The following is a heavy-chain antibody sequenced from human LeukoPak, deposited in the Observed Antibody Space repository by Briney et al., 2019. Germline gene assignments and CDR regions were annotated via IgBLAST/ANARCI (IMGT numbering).Heavy chain of an antibody. Sequence: GASVKVSCKASGYTFTSYGTSWVRQAPGQGLEWMGWISAYNGNTNYAQKFQGRVTMTRDTSITTAYMEMSRLRSDDTALYYCARSPHILTGENFGYWGQGTLVTVSS. CDR3: ARSPHILTGENFGY. CDR2: ISAYNGNT. V-gene: IGHV1-18*01. J-gene: IGHJ4*02. CDR1: GYTFTSYG. D-gene: IGHD3-9*01.